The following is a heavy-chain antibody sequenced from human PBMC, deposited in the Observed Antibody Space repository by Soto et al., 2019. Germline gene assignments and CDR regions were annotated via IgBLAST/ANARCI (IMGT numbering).Heavy chain of an antibody. Sequence: QVQLQESGPGLVKPSETLSLTCTVSGGSISSYYWSWIRQPPGKGLEWIGYIYYSGSTNYNPSLKSRLTISVDPSKNQFSLKLSSVTAADTAVYYCAMGRYYYGSGISWFDPWGQGTLVTVSS. CDR3: AMGRYYYGSGISWFDP. V-gene: IGHV4-59*08. J-gene: IGHJ5*02. D-gene: IGHD3-10*01. CDR2: IYYSGST. CDR1: GGSISSYY.